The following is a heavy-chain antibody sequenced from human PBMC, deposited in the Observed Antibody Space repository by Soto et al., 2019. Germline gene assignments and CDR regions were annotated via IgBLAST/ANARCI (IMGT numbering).Heavy chain of an antibody. CDR3: ARLFCSTTTFGGWLDP. Sequence: PGASLKISCTGFGYSFTSYWIRWVRQMPGKGLEWMGRIDPRDSYVNYSPSFQGHVTISLDKSISTAYLQWGSLKASDTAMYYCARLFCSTTTFGGWLDPWGQGTLVTVSS. J-gene: IGHJ5*01. V-gene: IGHV5-10-1*01. CDR1: GYSFTSYW. CDR2: IDPRDSYV. D-gene: IGHD2-2*01.